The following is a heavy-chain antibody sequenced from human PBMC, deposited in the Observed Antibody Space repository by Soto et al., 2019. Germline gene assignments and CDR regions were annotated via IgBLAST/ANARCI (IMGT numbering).Heavy chain of an antibody. J-gene: IGHJ4*02. CDR2: IYYSGST. CDR1: GGSISSSSYY. CDR3: ARLAHHRYYGSGSYYNGRIGVWYFDY. Sequence: QLQLQESGPGLVKPSETLSLTCTVSGGSISSSSYYWGWIRQPPGKGLEWIGSIYYSGSTYYNPSLKSRVTISVDTSKNQFSLKLSSVTAADTAVYYCARLAHHRYYGSGSYYNGRIGVWYFDYWGQGTLVTVSS. V-gene: IGHV4-39*01. D-gene: IGHD3-10*01.